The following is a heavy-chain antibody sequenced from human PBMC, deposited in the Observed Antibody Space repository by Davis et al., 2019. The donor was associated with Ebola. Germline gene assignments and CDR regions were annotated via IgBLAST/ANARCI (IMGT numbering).Heavy chain of an antibody. Sequence: ASVKVSCKASGYTFTDYYIHWVRQAPGQGLEWMGWFNPKSGGTNYARKFQGWVTMTGDMSISTAYMELSRLRSSDTAVYYCARVQDDNGDYRTYAMDVWGQGTTVTVSS. CDR1: GYTFTDYY. J-gene: IGHJ6*02. CDR3: ARVQDDNGDYRTYAMDV. D-gene: IGHD4-17*01. V-gene: IGHV1-2*04. CDR2: FNPKSGGT.